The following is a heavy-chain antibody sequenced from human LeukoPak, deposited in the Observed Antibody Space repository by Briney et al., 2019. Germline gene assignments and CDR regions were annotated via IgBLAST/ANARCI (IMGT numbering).Heavy chain of an antibody. V-gene: IGHV4-61*02. CDR1: GGSISSGSYY. CDR3: ARDAGVRIAAAGYFDY. J-gene: IGHJ4*02. Sequence: PSETPSLTCTVSGGSISSGSYYWSWIRQPAGKGLEWIGRIYTSGSTNYNPSLKSRVTISVDTSKNQFSLKLSSVTAADTAVYYCARDAGVRIAAAGYFDYWGQGTLVTVSS. CDR2: IYTSGST. D-gene: IGHD6-13*01.